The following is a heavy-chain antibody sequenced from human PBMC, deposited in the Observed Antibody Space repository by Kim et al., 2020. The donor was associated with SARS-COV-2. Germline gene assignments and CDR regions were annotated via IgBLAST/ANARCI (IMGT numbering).Heavy chain of an antibody. CDR3: AKIVSPVDGTYAFDI. CDR2: ISSDSHMV. D-gene: IGHD6-13*01. V-gene: IGHV3-48*02. Sequence: GGSLRLSCAASGFIFSTYGMNWVRQAPGKGLEWVSYISSDSHMVYDADSVKGRFTISRDNAKNSLYLQMNSLRDEDTAVYYCAKIVSPVDGTYAFDIWGQGTMVTVSS. J-gene: IGHJ3*02. CDR1: GFIFSTYG.